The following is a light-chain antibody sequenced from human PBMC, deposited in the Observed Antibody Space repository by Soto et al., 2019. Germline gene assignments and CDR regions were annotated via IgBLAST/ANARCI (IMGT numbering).Light chain of an antibody. Sequence: DIAVTQSPAFQSASVGDTVTSTSRASQSINNWLAWYQQKPGKAPKLLIYDASSLESGVPSRFSGSGSGTEFTLTITSLQPDDFATYYCQQYNSYPITFGQGTRLEIK. CDR1: QSINNW. V-gene: IGKV1-5*01. CDR2: DAS. J-gene: IGKJ5*01. CDR3: QQYNSYPIT.